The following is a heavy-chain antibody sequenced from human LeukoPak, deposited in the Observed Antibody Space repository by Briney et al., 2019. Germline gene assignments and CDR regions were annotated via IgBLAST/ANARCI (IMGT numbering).Heavy chain of an antibody. CDR3: ARDQTPFY. V-gene: IGHV3-7*01. Sequence: GGSLRLSCAASGFTFSSYEMNWVRQAPGKGLEWVATIKDDGSEDYYLDPVKGRFTISRDNAKSSMWLQMSSLRAEDTAVYYCARDQTPFYWGQGSLVTVSS. D-gene: IGHD2-15*01. CDR1: GFTFSSYE. J-gene: IGHJ4*02. CDR2: IKDDGSED.